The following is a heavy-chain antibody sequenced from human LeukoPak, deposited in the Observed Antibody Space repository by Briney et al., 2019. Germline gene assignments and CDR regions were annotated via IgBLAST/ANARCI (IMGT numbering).Heavy chain of an antibody. D-gene: IGHD5-12*01. CDR1: GFSFSTYA. CDR2: SRGSGGRA. Sequence: PGGSLRLSCAASGFSFSTYAMSWVRQAPGRGLEWVTASRGSGGRADYADSVEGRFTTSRDNSKNTVYLQMNSLRAEDTAVYYCAKADDTVATNFDSWGQGTLVTVSS. V-gene: IGHV3-23*01. CDR3: AKADDTVATNFDS. J-gene: IGHJ4*02.